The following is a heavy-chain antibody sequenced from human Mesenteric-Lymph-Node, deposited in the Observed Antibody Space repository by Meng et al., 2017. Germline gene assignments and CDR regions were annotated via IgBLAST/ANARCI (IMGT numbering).Heavy chain of an antibody. CDR2: IYHSGST. D-gene: IGHD3-10*01. CDR1: GGSISSNGYY. J-gene: IGHJ4*02. V-gene: IGHV4-39*01. Sequence: QVQLQGSGPGLVKPSETLSLTCTVSGGSISSNGYYWDWVRQPPGKGLEWIGAIYHSGSTSYNPSLQSRVTMFVDTSKNQFSLMLTSVTATDTAVYYCARRRGGSGRDCWGQGTLVTVSS. CDR3: ARRRGGSGRDC.